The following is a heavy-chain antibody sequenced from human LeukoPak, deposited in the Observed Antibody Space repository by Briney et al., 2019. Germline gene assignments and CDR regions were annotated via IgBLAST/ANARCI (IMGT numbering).Heavy chain of an antibody. CDR2: ISSSGSTI. CDR3: SSTSLAWAGFDY. CDR1: GFTFSDYY. Sequence: PGGSLRLSCAASGFTFSDYYMSWIRQAPGKGLEWVSYISSSGSTIYYADSVKGRFTISRDNAKNSLYLQMNSLRAEDTAVYYCSSTSLAWAGFDYWGQGTLVTVSS. J-gene: IGHJ4*02. V-gene: IGHV3-11*01. D-gene: IGHD2-2*01.